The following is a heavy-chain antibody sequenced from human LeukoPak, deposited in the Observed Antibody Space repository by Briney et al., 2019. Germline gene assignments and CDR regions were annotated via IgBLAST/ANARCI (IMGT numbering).Heavy chain of an antibody. CDR2: IKQDGSEK. V-gene: IGHV3-7*01. D-gene: IGHD3-22*01. CDR3: ARVAYDSSGYYLQYYFDY. J-gene: IGHJ4*02. CDR1: GFTFSDYY. Sequence: GGSLRLSCAASGFTFSDYYMSWVRQAPGKGLEWVANIKQDGSEKYYVDSVKGRFTISRDNAKNSLYLQMNSLRAEDTAVYYCARVAYDSSGYYLQYYFDYWGQGTLVTVSS.